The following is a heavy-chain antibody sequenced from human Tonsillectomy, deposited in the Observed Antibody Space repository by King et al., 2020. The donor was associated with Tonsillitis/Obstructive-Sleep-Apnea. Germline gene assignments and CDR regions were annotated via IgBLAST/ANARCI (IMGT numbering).Heavy chain of an antibody. V-gene: IGHV3-30*04. CDR2: ISYDGSNK. CDR1: GFTFSSYA. Sequence: VQLVESGGGVVQPGRSLRLSCAASGFTFSSYAMHWVRQAPGKGLEWVAVISYDGSNKYYADPVKGGFTISRDNSKNTQYLQMNSLRAEDTAVYYCAREQGPAAIGGGFDPWGQGTLVTVSS. CDR3: AREQGPAAIGGGFDP. J-gene: IGHJ5*02. D-gene: IGHD2-2*02.